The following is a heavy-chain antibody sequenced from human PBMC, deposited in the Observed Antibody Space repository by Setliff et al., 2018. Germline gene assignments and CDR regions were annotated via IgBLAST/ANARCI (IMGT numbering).Heavy chain of an antibody. D-gene: IGHD3-3*01. CDR3: AGVLVGYDFWSGYYQTMPHFDY. J-gene: IGHJ4*02. CDR2: FDPEDEET. Sequence: ASVKVSCKVSGYRLIEVSMHWVRQAPGKGLEWMGGFDPEDEETIYAQKFQGRVTMTDDTSTDTAYMELSSLRSEDTAVYYCAGVLVGYDFWSGYYQTMPHFDYWGQGTLVTVSS. V-gene: IGHV1-24*01. CDR1: GYRLIEVS.